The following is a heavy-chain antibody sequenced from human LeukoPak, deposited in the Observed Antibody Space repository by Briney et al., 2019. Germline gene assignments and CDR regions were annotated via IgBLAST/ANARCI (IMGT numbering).Heavy chain of an antibody. D-gene: IGHD2-2*01. CDR3: AKDRDYCSSTSCTYYYYYMDV. J-gene: IGHJ6*03. V-gene: IGHV3-23*01. CDR1: GFTFSSYA. Sequence: GGSLRLSCAASGFTFSSYAMSWVRQAPGKGLEWVSAISGSGGSTYYADSVKGRFTISRDNSKNTLYLQMNSLRAEDAAVYYCAKDRDYCSSTSCTYYYYYMDVWGKGTTVTVSS. CDR2: ISGSGGST.